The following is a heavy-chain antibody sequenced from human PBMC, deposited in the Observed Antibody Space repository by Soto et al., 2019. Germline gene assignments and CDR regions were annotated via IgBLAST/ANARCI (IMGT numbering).Heavy chain of an antibody. J-gene: IGHJ4*02. D-gene: IGHD2-2*01. CDR1: GFTFSSYA. V-gene: IGHV3-23*01. CDR2: ISGSGGST. Sequence: GGSLRLSCAASGFTFSSYAMSWVRQAPGKGLEWVSAISGSGGSTYYADSVKGRFTISRDNSKNTLYLQMNSLRAEGTAIYYCARLGIPAYPTDYWGQGTLVTVSS. CDR3: ARLGIPAYPTDY.